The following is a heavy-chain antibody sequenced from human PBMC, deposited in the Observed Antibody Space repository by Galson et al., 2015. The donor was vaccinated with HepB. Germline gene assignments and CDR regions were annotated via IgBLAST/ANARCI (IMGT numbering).Heavy chain of an antibody. CDR2: IYPGDSDI. Sequence: QSGAEVKQPGESLKISCKASGYSFTNYWIGWVRQMPGKGLEWMGVIYPGDSDIVYSPSFQGQVTISADKSISTAYLQWSSLKASDTAMYYCARHDHYYYCIDVWGKGTTVIVSS. CDR3: ARHDHYYYCIDV. CDR1: GYSFTNYW. V-gene: IGHV5-51*01. J-gene: IGHJ6*03.